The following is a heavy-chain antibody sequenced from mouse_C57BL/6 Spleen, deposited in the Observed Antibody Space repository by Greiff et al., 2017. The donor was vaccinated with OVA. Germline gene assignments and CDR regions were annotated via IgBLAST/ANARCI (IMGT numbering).Heavy chain of an antibody. V-gene: IGHV1-72*01. J-gene: IGHJ4*01. D-gene: IGHD2-5*01. Sequence: VQLQQPGAELVKPGASVKLSCKASGYTFTSYWMHWVKQRPGRGLEWIGRIDPNSGGTKYNEKFKCKATLTVDKPSSTAYMQLSSLTSEDSAVYYCASPAYYSNYDAMDYWGQGTSVTVSS. CDR2: IDPNSGGT. CDR3: ASPAYYSNYDAMDY. CDR1: GYTFTSYW.